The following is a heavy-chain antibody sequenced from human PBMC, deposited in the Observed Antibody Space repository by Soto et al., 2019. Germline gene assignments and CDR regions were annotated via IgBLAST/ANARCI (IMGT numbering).Heavy chain of an antibody. CDR2: ISWDGGST. V-gene: IGHV3-43*01. Sequence: EVQLVESGGVVVQPGGSLRLSCAASGFTFDDYTMHWVRQAPGKGLEWVSLISWDGGSTYYADSVKGRFTISRDNSKNYLYLQMNSLRTEDTALYYCAKGSPKGNSTPDFYDFWSGSLLEVDYWGQGTLVTVSS. D-gene: IGHD3-3*01. CDR3: AKGSPKGNSTPDFYDFWSGSLLEVDY. J-gene: IGHJ4*02. CDR1: GFTFDDYT.